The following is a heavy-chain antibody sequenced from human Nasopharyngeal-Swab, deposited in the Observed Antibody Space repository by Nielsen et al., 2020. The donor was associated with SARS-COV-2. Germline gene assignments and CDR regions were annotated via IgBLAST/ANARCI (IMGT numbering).Heavy chain of an antibody. CDR3: ARDITFGGVIAPYFDY. V-gene: IGHV1-3*01. CDR2: INAGNGNT. CDR1: GYTFTSYA. J-gene: IGHJ4*02. D-gene: IGHD3-16*02. Sequence: ASVKVSCKASGYTFTSYAMHWVRQAPGQRLERMGWINAGNGNTKYSQKFQGRVTITRDTSASTAYMELSSLRSEDTAVYYCARDITFGGVIAPYFDYWGQGTLVTVSS.